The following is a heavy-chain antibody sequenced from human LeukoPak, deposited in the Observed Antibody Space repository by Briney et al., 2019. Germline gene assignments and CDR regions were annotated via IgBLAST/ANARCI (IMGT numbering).Heavy chain of an antibody. CDR1: GYTFTSYY. D-gene: IGHD5-12*01. CDR2: INPSGGST. V-gene: IGHV1-46*01. CDR3: ARGIGYSGYDYERRYNWFDP. J-gene: IGHJ5*02. Sequence: ASVKVSCKASGYTFTSYYMHWVRQAPGQGLEWMGIINPSGGSTSYAQKFQGRVTMTRDTSTSTVYMELSSLRSEDTAVYYCARGIGYSGYDYERRYNWFDPWGQGTLVTASS.